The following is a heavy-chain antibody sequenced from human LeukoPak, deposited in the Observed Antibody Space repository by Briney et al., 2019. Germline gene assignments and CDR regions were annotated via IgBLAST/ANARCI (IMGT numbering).Heavy chain of an antibody. CDR3: AKDSRKYSGSYTFDN. J-gene: IGHJ4*02. Sequence: PGGSLRLSCAASGLTFSNYGMHWVRQAPGKGLEWVAFIQFDGGDIFYTDSVKGRFTISRDNSKNTLFLQMNSLRDEDTAVYYCAKDSRKYSGSYTFDNWGQGTLVTVSS. D-gene: IGHD1-26*01. V-gene: IGHV3-30*02. CDR2: IQFDGGDI. CDR1: GLTFSNYG.